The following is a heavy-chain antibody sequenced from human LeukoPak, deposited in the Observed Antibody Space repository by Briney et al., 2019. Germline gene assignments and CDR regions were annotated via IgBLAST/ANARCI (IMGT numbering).Heavy chain of an antibody. V-gene: IGHV3-74*01. J-gene: IGHJ4*02. D-gene: IGHD3-22*01. Sequence: GGSLRLSCAASGFSFSNYWMHWVRQAPGKGLVWVSRINSDGSNTGYADSVKGRFTIPRDSAKNTLYLQMNSLRAEDTAVYYCARGFTTDSYYFDYWGQGTLVTVSS. CDR1: GFSFSNYW. CDR2: INSDGSNT. CDR3: ARGFTTDSYYFDY.